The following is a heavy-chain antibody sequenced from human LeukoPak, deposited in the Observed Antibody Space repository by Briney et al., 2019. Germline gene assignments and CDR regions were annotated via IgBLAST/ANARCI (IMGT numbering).Heavy chain of an antibody. D-gene: IGHD4-17*01. CDR2: IYSGGST. CDR1: GFTVRSNY. Sequence: QPGGSLRLSCAASGFTVRSNYMSWVRQAPGKGLEWVSVIYSGGSTYYADSVEGRFTISRDNSKNTLYLQMNSLRAEDTAVYYCASRGPYCDYVIWGQGTMVTVSS. V-gene: IGHV3-53*01. J-gene: IGHJ3*02. CDR3: ASRGPYCDYVI.